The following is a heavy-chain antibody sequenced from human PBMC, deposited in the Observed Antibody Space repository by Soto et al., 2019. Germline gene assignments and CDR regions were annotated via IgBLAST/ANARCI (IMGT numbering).Heavy chain of an antibody. CDR1: GGSISSGGYY. V-gene: IGHV4-31*03. CDR3: ASTPPLTESYDFWSGYPLTFDY. J-gene: IGHJ4*02. Sequence: PSETLSLTCTVSGGSISSGGYYWSWIRQHPGKGLEWIGYIYYSGSTYYNPSLKSRVTISVDTSKNQFSLKLSSVTAADTAVYYCASTPPLTESYDFWSGYPLTFDYWGQGTLVTVSS. D-gene: IGHD3-3*01. CDR2: IYYSGST.